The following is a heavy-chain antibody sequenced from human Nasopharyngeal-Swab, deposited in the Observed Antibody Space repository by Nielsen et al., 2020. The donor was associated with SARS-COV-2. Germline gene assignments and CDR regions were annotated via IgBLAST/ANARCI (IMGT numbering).Heavy chain of an antibody. D-gene: IGHD3-3*01. V-gene: IGHV1-24*01. J-gene: IGHJ6*02. Sequence: ASVKVSCKVSGYTLTELSMHWVRQAPGKGLEWMGGFDPEDGETIYAQKFQGRVTMTEDTSTDTAYMELSSLRSEDTAVYYCATMRPWVFWSGPYPLGFDYYGMDVWGQGTSVTVPS. CDR3: ATMRPWVFWSGPYPLGFDYYGMDV. CDR2: FDPEDGET. CDR1: GYTLTELS.